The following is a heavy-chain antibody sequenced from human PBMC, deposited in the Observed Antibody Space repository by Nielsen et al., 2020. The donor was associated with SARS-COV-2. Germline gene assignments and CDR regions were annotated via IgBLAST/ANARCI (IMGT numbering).Heavy chain of an antibody. CDR3: ARGSTLGYCSSTSCYRRGWFDP. Sequence: SETLSLTCTVSGGSISSSSYYWSWIRQPPGKGLEWIGEINHSGSTNYNPSLKSRVTISVDTSKNQFSLKLSSVTAADTAVYYCARGSTLGYCSSTSCYRRGWFDPWGQGTLVTVSS. CDR1: GGSISSSSYY. V-gene: IGHV4-39*07. D-gene: IGHD2-2*01. CDR2: INHSGST. J-gene: IGHJ5*02.